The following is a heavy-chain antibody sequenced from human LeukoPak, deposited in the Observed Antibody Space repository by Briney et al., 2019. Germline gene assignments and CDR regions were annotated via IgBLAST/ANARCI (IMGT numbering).Heavy chain of an antibody. D-gene: IGHD3-16*02. V-gene: IGHV1-69*04. CDR3: TREGVYSPDPSSYHRLPFDI. CDR2: IIPILDVA. CDR1: GYTFTGYY. J-gene: IGHJ3*02. Sequence: SVKVSCKASGYTFTGYYMHWVRQAPGQGLEWMGRIIPILDVANFAQKFKGRVSITADKSTNTAHLELSNLRSEDTAVYYCTREGVYSPDPSSYHRLPFDIWGKGTVVIVSS.